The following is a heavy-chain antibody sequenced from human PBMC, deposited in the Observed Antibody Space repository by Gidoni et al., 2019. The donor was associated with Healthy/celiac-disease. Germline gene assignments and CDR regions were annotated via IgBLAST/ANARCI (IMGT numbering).Heavy chain of an antibody. V-gene: IGHV1-69*01. CDR2: IIPIFGTA. D-gene: IGHD2-21*02. J-gene: IGHJ4*02. Sequence: QVQLVQSGAEVKQPGSSVKVSCTASVGTFSSYAISWVRQAPGQGLEWMGGIIPIFGTANYAQKFQGRATITADESTSTAYMELSSLRSEDTAVYYCARQGGDSPHIFDYWGQGTLVTVSS. CDR3: ARQGGDSPHIFDY. CDR1: VGTFSSYA.